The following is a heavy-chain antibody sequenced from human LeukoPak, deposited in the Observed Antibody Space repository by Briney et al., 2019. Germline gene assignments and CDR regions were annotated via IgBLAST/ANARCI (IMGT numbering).Heavy chain of an antibody. CDR3: ASLYQYYYDSSGYSDY. Sequence: GGSLRLSCAASGFIVSSNYMNWVRQAPGKGLEWVSYISSSGSTIYYADSVKGRFTISRDNAKNSLYLQMNSLRAEDTAVYYCASLYQYYYDSSGYSDYWGQGTLVTVSS. CDR2: ISSSGSTI. CDR1: GFIVSSNY. J-gene: IGHJ4*02. V-gene: IGHV3-48*03. D-gene: IGHD3-22*01.